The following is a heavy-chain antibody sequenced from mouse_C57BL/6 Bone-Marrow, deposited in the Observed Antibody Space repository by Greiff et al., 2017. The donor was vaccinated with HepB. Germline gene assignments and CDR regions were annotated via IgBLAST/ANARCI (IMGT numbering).Heavy chain of an antibody. CDR3: TRDPHYYGSAWFAY. Sequence: DVMLVESGEGLVKPGGSLKLSCAASGFTFSSYAMSWVRQTPEKRLEWVAYISSGGDYIYYADTVKGRFTISRDNARNTLYLQMSSLKSEDTAMYYCTRDPHYYGSAWFAYWGQGTLVTVSA. CDR1: GFTFSSYA. J-gene: IGHJ3*01. CDR2: ISSGGDYI. D-gene: IGHD1-1*01. V-gene: IGHV5-9-1*02.